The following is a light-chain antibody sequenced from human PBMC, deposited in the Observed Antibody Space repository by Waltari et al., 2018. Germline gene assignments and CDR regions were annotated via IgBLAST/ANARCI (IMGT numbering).Light chain of an antibody. Sequence: TQVTQSPSSLSASVGDRVTITCRASQGIHTYFAWYQQKPGKAPRLLIYAASTLQNGVSSRFSGSGSGTDFALSISSLQPEDSATYYCLQLGTYPLTFGGGTKVEIK. J-gene: IGKJ4*01. CDR2: AAS. CDR3: LQLGTYPLT. V-gene: IGKV1-9*01. CDR1: QGIHTY.